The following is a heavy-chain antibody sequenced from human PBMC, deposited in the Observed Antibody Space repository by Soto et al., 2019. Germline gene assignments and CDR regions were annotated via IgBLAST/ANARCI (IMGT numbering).Heavy chain of an antibody. CDR1: GYTITRYR. D-gene: IGHD3-3*01. V-gene: IGHV1-18*01. CDR2: ISADNGNT. J-gene: IGHJ6*02. CDR3: ASAPWHYSFWSGPRYYYYGMDV. Sequence: VTVKVSCKASGYTITRYRISWVRQAPEQELECMGWISADNGNTNYAQKLQGRVTITTDASTSTAYLELSSLRSEDTAVYYCASAPWHYSFWSGPRYYYYGMDVWGQGTTVTVSS.